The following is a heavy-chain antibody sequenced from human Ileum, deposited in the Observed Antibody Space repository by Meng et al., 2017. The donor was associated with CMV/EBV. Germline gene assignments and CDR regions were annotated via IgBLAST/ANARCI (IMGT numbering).Heavy chain of an antibody. J-gene: IGHJ6*02. CDR3: ARGRLVVRFLEWLSNSYHYGMDV. Sequence: SETLSLTCAVYGGSFSGYYGSWIRQPPGKGLEWIGEINHSGSTNYNTSLKRRVTIPVDTSKNQFSLKLSCVTAADPAVYYCARGRLVVRFLEWLSNSYHYGMDVWGQGTTVTVSS. D-gene: IGHD3-3*01. V-gene: IGHV4-34*01. CDR2: INHSGST. CDR1: GGSFSGYY.